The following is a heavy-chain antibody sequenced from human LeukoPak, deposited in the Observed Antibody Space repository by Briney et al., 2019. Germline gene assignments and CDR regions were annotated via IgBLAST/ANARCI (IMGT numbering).Heavy chain of an antibody. Sequence: ASVKVSCKASGYTFTSYAMHWVRQAPGQRLEWMGWINAGNGNTKYSQKFQGRVTMTEDTSTDTAYMELSSLRSEDTAVYYCATPLAARPFEDWGQGTLVTVSS. CDR1: GYTFTSYA. D-gene: IGHD6-6*01. CDR3: ATPLAARPFED. J-gene: IGHJ4*02. V-gene: IGHV1-3*01. CDR2: INAGNGNT.